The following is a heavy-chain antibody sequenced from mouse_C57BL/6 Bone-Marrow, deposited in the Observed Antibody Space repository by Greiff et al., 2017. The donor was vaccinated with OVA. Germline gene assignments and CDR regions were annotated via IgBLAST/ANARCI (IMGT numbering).Heavy chain of an antibody. CDR2: ISNGGGST. J-gene: IGHJ4*01. Sequence: DVQLVESGGGLVQPGGSLKLSCAASGFTFSDYYMYWVRQTPEKRLEWVAYISNGGGSTYYPDTVKGRFTISRDNAKNTLYLQMSRLKSEDTAMYYCARQGYDGYYEEMDYWGQGTSVTVSS. D-gene: IGHD2-3*01. CDR1: GFTFSDYY. CDR3: ARQGYDGYYEEMDY. V-gene: IGHV5-12*01.